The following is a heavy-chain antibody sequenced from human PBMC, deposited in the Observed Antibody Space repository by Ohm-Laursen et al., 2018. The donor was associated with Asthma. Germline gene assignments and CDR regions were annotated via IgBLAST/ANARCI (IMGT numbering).Heavy chain of an antibody. CDR3: ARDVVPAAMYYYGMDV. J-gene: IGHJ6*02. V-gene: IGHV3-30*03. Sequence: SLRLSCAASGLTFSSYGMHWVRQAPGKGLEWVAVISYDGSNKYYADSVKGRFTISRDNSKNTLYLQMNSLRAEDTAVYYCARDVVPAAMYYYGMDVWGQGTTVTVSS. D-gene: IGHD2-2*01. CDR1: GLTFSSYG. CDR2: ISYDGSNK.